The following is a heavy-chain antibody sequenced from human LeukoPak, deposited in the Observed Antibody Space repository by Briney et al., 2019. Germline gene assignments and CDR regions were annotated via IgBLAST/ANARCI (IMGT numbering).Heavy chain of an antibody. CDR2: INWNGGST. CDR1: GFTFDVYG. CDR3: ARVGEYYYDSSGYYPGY. J-gene: IGHJ4*02. D-gene: IGHD3-22*01. V-gene: IGHV3-20*04. Sequence: AGGSLRLSCAASGFTFDVYGMSWVRQAPGKGLEWVSGINWNGGSTGYADSVKGRFTISRDNAKNSLYLQMNSLRAEDTALYYCARVGEYYYDSSGYYPGYWGQGTLVTVSS.